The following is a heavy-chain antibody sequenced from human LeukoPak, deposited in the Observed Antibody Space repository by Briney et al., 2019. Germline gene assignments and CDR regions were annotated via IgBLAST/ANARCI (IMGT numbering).Heavy chain of an antibody. V-gene: IGHV3-48*04. CDR1: GFVFSRDN. J-gene: IGHJ4*02. Sequence: GGSLRLSCIASGFVFSRDNMDWVRRAPGKGLEWVAHISEAIYYADSVQGRFTISRDNAKNSLYLQMSNLRAEDTAMYYCVREVGRPKTFYFDSWGRGTPVTVSS. CDR2: ISEAI. CDR3: VREVGRPKTFYFDS. D-gene: IGHD3-16*01.